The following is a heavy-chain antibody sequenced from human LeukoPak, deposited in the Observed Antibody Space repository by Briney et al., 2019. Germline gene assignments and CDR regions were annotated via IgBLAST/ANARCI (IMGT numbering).Heavy chain of an antibody. CDR2: INPSGGST. V-gene: IGHV1-46*01. Sequence: ASVKVSCKASGYTFTSYYMHWVRQAPGQGLEWMEKINPSGGSTSYAQKFQGRVTMTRDMSTSTVYMELSSLRSEDTAVYYCARDHPRGYTSSWYPFDPWGQGTLVTVSS. J-gene: IGHJ5*02. CDR1: GYTFTSYY. D-gene: IGHD6-13*01. CDR3: ARDHPRGYTSSWYPFDP.